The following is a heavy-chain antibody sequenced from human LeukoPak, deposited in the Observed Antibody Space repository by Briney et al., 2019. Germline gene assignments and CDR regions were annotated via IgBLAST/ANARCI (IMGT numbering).Heavy chain of an antibody. J-gene: IGHJ4*02. CDR2: IYTDGIFT. V-gene: IGHV3-74*01. CDR3: AREARDGYNYYFDY. D-gene: IGHD5-24*01. Sequence: GGSLRLSCAASGFTISTYWMHWVRQAPGKGLEWVSRIYTDGIFTNYADSVTGRFTISRDNAKNALYLQMNSLRAEDTAVYYCAREARDGYNYYFDYWGQGTLVTVSS. CDR1: GFTISTYW.